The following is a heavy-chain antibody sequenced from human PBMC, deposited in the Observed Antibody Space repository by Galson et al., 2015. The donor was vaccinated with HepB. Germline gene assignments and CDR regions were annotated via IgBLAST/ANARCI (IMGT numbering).Heavy chain of an antibody. V-gene: IGHV3-23*01. CDR1: GFTFSTYA. J-gene: IGHJ3*02. D-gene: IGHD3-10*01. Sequence: SLRLSCAASGFTFSTYAMSWVRQAPGKGLDWVSAISGSGGSTYYADSVKGRFTISRDNSKNTLYLQMNSLRAEDTAVYYCAKDSGVMVRGVNDAFDIWGQGTMVTVSS. CDR2: ISGSGGST. CDR3: AKDSGVMVRGVNDAFDI.